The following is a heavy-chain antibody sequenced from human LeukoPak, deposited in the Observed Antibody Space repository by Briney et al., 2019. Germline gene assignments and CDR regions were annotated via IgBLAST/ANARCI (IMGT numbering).Heavy chain of an antibody. Sequence: SSEPLSLPYTVSGYSISSAYYWVWVRQPPGKGLGWVGTIYHSGTPYYNPSLKSRVAISVDPSKNQRSLKLSPVTAADTAIYYRARAYCGGDCYNSGGWFDPWGQGTLVTVSS. CDR3: ARAYCGGDCYNSGGWFDP. CDR2: IYHSGTP. D-gene: IGHD2-21*02. J-gene: IGHJ5*02. CDR1: GYSISSAYY. V-gene: IGHV4-38-2*02.